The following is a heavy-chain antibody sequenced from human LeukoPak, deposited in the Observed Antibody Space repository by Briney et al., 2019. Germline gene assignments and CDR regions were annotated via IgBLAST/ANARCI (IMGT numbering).Heavy chain of an antibody. J-gene: IGHJ4*02. D-gene: IGHD6-19*01. CDR1: GYTFTGYY. CDR3: AGIMAVAGRENFDY. V-gene: IGHV1-2*02. CDR2: INPSSGGT. Sequence: ASVKVSCKASGYTFTGYYMHWVRQAPGQGLEWMGWINPSSGGTNYAQKFQGRVTMTRDTSISTAYMELSRLRSDDTAVYYCAGIMAVAGRENFDYWGQGTLVTVSS.